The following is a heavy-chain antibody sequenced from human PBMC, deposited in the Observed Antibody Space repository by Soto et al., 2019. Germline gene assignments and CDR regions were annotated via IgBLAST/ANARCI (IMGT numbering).Heavy chain of an antibody. J-gene: IGHJ3*02. D-gene: IGHD3-3*01. V-gene: IGHV1-3*01. Sequence: QVQLVQSGAEVKKPGASVKVSCKASGYTFTSYAMHWVRQAPGQRLEWMGWINAGNGNTKYSQKFQGRVTITRDTSASTAYMGLSSLRSEETAVYYCARGGGITIFGVNRSDAFDIWGQGTMVTVSS. CDR2: INAGNGNT. CDR3: ARGGGITIFGVNRSDAFDI. CDR1: GYTFTSYA.